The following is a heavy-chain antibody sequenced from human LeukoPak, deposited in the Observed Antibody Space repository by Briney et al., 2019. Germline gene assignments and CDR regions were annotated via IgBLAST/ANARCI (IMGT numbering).Heavy chain of an antibody. Sequence: SVKVSRKASGGTFSSYAISWVRQAPGQGLEWMGGIIPTFGTANYAQKFQGRVTITTDESTSTAYMELSSLRSEDTAVYYCASWNCSSTSCHPGDYWGQGTLVTVSS. CDR1: GGTFSSYA. D-gene: IGHD2-2*01. CDR3: ASWNCSSTSCHPGDY. V-gene: IGHV1-69*05. J-gene: IGHJ4*02. CDR2: IIPTFGTA.